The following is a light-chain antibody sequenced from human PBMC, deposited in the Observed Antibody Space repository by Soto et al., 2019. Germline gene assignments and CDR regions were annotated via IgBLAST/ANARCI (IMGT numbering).Light chain of an antibody. CDR2: DVS. CDR3: SSFTSSSTYV. V-gene: IGLV2-14*01. Sequence: QSALTQPASVSGSPGQSITISCTGTSSDVGRYNYVSWYQQHPGKAPKLTIYDVSNRPSGVSSRFSGSKSGNTASLTISGLQAEDGADYYCSSFTSSSTYVFGTGTKVTVL. CDR1: SSDVGRYNY. J-gene: IGLJ1*01.